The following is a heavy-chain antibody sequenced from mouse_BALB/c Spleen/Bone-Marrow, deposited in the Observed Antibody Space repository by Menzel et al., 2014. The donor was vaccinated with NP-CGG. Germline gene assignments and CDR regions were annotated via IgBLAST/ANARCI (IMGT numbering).Heavy chain of an antibody. CDR3: ARGVYRSYYAMDY. Sequence: EVQLVESGPDLVKPGASVKMSCKASGYTFTSYVMHWVKQKPGQGLEWIGYINPYNDGTKYNEKFKGKATLTSDKSSSTAYVELSSLTSEDSAVYYCARGVYRSYYAMDYWGQGTSVTVSS. V-gene: IGHV1-14*01. D-gene: IGHD2-14*01. CDR1: GYTFTSYV. J-gene: IGHJ4*01. CDR2: INPYNDGT.